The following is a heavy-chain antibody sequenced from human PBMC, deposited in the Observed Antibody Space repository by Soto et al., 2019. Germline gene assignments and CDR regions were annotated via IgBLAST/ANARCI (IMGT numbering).Heavy chain of an antibody. D-gene: IGHD3-9*01. J-gene: IGHJ6*02. V-gene: IGHV3-73*01. CDR2: IRSKANSYAT. Sequence: GGSLRLSCAASGFTFSGSAMHWVRQASGKGLEWVGRIRSKANSYATAYAASVKGRFTISRDDSKNTAYLQMNSLKTEDTAVYYCTRRYDILTGYRVNYYYYGMDVWGQGTTVTVSS. CDR1: GFTFSGSA. CDR3: TRRYDILTGYRVNYYYYGMDV.